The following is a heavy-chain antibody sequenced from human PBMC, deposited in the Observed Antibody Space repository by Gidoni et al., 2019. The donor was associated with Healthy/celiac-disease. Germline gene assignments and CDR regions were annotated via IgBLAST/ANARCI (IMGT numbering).Heavy chain of an antibody. CDR3: AQRWLLPTFGY. Sequence: EVQLFESGGGLVQPVGSLRLSCAASAFTFSSYAMSGVRQAPGKGLEWVSAISGSGGSTYYADAVKGRFTISRDNSKNTLYLQMNSLRAEDTAVYYCAQRWLLPTFGYWGQGTLVTVSS. V-gene: IGHV3-23*01. D-gene: IGHD3-22*01. CDR1: AFTFSSYA. J-gene: IGHJ4*02. CDR2: ISGSGGST.